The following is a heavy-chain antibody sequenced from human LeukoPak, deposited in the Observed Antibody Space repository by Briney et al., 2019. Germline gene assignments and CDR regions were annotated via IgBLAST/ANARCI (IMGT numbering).Heavy chain of an antibody. Sequence: GESLKISCRGSGYSFTSYWIAWVRQMPGKGLEWMGIIYPGDSETRYSPSFQGQVTISADKSISTAYLPWSSLKASDTAMYYCARRVAALGAFDIWGQGTMVTVSS. J-gene: IGHJ3*02. V-gene: IGHV5-51*01. CDR1: GYSFTSYW. CDR2: IYPGDSET. D-gene: IGHD6-19*01. CDR3: ARRVAALGAFDI.